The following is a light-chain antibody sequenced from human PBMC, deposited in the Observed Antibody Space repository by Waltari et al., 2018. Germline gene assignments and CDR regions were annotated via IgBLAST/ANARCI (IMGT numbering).Light chain of an antibody. J-gene: IGLJ3*02. Sequence: QSVLTQPPSVSGAPGQRVIISCTGSSSNIGTGHDVHWYQQRPGTAPKLLISANTNRPSGVPDRFSASKSGTSASLAITGLQAEDEADYYCQSYDSSLSGRVFGGGTKLTVL. V-gene: IGLV1-40*01. CDR2: ANT. CDR1: SSNIGTGHD. CDR3: QSYDSSLSGRV.